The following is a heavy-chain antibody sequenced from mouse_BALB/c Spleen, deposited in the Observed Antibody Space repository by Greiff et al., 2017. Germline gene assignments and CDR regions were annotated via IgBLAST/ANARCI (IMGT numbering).Heavy chain of an antibody. Sequence: EVKVEESGGGLVKPGGSLKLSCAASGFTFSSYAMSWVRQTPEKRLEWVASISSGGSTYYPDRVKGRCTSSRANARNLLYLHMSSLRSEDTAMYYCARSTMITSWFAYWGQGTLVTVSA. CDR2: ISSGGST. V-gene: IGHV5-6-5*01. D-gene: IGHD2-4*01. J-gene: IGHJ3*01. CDR1: GFTFSSYA. CDR3: ARSTMITSWFAY.